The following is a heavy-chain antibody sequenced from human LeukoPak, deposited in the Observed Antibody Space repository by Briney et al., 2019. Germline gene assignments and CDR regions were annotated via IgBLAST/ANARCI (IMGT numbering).Heavy chain of an antibody. J-gene: IGHJ6*02. CDR1: GGSISSSSYY. CDR3: ARLFDSSSSYYYYYGMDV. CDR2: IYYSGST. D-gene: IGHD6-6*01. V-gene: IGHV4-39*01. Sequence: SETLSLTCTVSGGSISSSSYYWGWIRQPPGKGLEWIGSIYYSGSTYYNPSLKSRVTISVDTSKNQFSLKLSSVTAADTAVYYCARLFDSSSSYYYYYGMDVWGQGTTVTASS.